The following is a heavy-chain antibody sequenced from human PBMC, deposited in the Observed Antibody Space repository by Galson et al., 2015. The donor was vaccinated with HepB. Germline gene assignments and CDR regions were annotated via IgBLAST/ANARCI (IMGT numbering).Heavy chain of an antibody. CDR2: ITPNRGDT. CDR3: ASSQHGGSFDI. CDR1: GYTFTGYS. V-gene: IGHV1-2*02. Sequence: SLKLSCKASGYTFTGYSMHWVRQAPGQGLEWMGWITPNRGDTNYAQKFQGRVTMTRDTSISTAYMELSRLRSDDTAVYYCASSQHGGSFDIWGQGTMVTVSS. J-gene: IGHJ3*02. D-gene: IGHD6-13*01.